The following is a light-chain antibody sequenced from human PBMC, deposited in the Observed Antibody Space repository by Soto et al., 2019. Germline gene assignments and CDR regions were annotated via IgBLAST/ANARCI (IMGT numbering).Light chain of an antibody. Sequence: QAVVTQPPSVSGAPGQRVTISCTGSSSNIGAGYDVHWYQQLPGAAPKLLIYGDINRPSGVPDRFSASKSGTSGSLAITGLQAEDEADYYCQSYDSTLSAVLFGGGTQLTVL. CDR2: GDI. J-gene: IGLJ2*01. CDR1: SSNIGAGYD. CDR3: QSYDSTLSAVL. V-gene: IGLV1-40*01.